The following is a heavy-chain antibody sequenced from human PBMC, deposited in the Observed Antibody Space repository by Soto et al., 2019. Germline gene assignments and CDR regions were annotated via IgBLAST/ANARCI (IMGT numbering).Heavy chain of an antibody. D-gene: IGHD4-17*01. V-gene: IGHV1-69*01. Sequence: QVQLVQSGAEVKKPGSSVKVSCKASGGTFSSYAISWVRQAPGQGLEGMGGIIPIFGTANYAQKFQGRVTITADESTSTAYMELSSLRAEDTAVYYCARDRHGDYGKGWFDPWGQGTLVTVSS. CDR3: ARDRHGDYGKGWFDP. CDR1: GGTFSSYA. CDR2: IIPIFGTA. J-gene: IGHJ5*02.